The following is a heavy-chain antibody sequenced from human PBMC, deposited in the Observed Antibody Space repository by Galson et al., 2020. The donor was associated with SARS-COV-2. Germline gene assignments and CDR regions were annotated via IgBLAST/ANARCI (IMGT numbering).Heavy chain of an antibody. D-gene: IGHD2-2*01. CDR1: GFTFSSYW. V-gene: IGHV3-7*01. Sequence: TGGSLRLSCAASGFTFSSYWMSWVRQAPGKGLEWVANIKQDGSEKYYVDSVKGRFTISRDNAKNSLYLQMNSLRAEDTAVYYCAREGLSVVPAAMGRVNYYYYGMDVWGQGTTVTVSS. CDR2: IKQDGSEK. J-gene: IGHJ6*02. CDR3: AREGLSVVPAAMGRVNYYYYGMDV.